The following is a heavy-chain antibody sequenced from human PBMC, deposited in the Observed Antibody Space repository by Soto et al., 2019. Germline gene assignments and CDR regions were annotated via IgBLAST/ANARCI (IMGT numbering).Heavy chain of an antibody. CDR3: TRCGIRYHSIGYYLGIDGMDV. CDR1: GGTFNSYA. J-gene: IGHJ6*02. V-gene: IGHV1-69*05. D-gene: IGHD3-22*01. Sequence: QVQLVQSGAEVKKPESSVRVSCKASGGTFNSYAITWVRQAPGQGLEWMGGTIPMFGTTNYAEKFQGRVKXTXXXAXXTAYMELSSLRSEDTAVYYCTRCGIRYHSIGYYLGIDGMDVWGQGTTVIVSS. CDR2: TIPMFGTT.